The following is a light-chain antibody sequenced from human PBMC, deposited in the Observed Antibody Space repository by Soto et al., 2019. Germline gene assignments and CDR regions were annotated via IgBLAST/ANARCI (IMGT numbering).Light chain of an antibody. CDR3: SSYASSSIYV. J-gene: IGLJ1*01. CDR1: SSDVGGYNY. Sequence: QSALTQPASVSGSPGQSITISCTGTSSDVGGYNYVSWYQQHPGKAPKLMMYDVSNRPSGVSNRFSGSKSGYTASLTISGLQAEDEADYYCSSYASSSIYVFGTGTKLTVL. V-gene: IGLV2-14*03. CDR2: DVS.